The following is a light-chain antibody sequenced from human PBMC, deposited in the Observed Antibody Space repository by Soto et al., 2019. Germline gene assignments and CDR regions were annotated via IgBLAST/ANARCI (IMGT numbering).Light chain of an antibody. CDR3: SSYTSTGTLIV. V-gene: IGLV2-14*01. J-gene: IGLJ2*01. CDR2: EVR. CDR1: SGDIGGYNF. Sequence: QSALTQPASVSGSPGQSITISCSGSSGDIGGYNFVSWYQHLPGKAPKLIIFEVRFRPSGVSNRFSGSKSGDTASLTISKLLPEDEADYYCSSYTSTGTLIVFGGGTKLTV.